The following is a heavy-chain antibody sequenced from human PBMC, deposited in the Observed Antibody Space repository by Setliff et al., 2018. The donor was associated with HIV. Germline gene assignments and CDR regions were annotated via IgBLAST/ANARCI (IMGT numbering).Heavy chain of an antibody. CDR1: GDTFRNYA. D-gene: IGHD7-27*01. CDR2: IIPPVGAA. Sequence: SVKVSCKVPGDTFRNYALNWVRQAPGQGLEWMGGIIPPVGAAVYAQNFQGRVTITADESTSTAYMELRTLRSEDAAVYYCATDLHWAFDYWGQGSLVTVSS. CDR3: ATDLHWAFDY. V-gene: IGHV1-69*13. J-gene: IGHJ4*02.